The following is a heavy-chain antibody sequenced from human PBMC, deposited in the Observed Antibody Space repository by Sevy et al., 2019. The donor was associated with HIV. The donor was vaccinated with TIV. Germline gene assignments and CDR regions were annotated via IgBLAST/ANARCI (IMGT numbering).Heavy chain of an antibody. CDR2: IQYDGSNK. D-gene: IGHD2-21*01. CDR1: GFSFSSYG. V-gene: IGHV3-30*02. Sequence: GGSLRLSCAASGFSFSSYGMHWVRHAPAKGLEWMSYIQYDGSNKDYADSVKGRFTISRDNSKNTLYLQMNSLRVEDTAVFYCVKEGGGEGGDHWGQGTLVTVSS. J-gene: IGHJ4*02. CDR3: VKEGGGEGGDH.